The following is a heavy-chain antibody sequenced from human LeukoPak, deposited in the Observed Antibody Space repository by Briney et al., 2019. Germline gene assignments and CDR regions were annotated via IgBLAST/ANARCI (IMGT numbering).Heavy chain of an antibody. CDR2: IYYSGST. Sequence: PSETLSLTCTVSGGSISSGDYYWSWIRQPPGKGLEWIGYIYYSGSTYYNPSLKSRVTISVDTSKNQFSLKLSSVTAADTAVYYCARDRVREHYYYYYYMDVWGKGTTVTVSS. CDR3: ARDRVREHYYYYYYMDV. CDR1: GGSISSGDYY. J-gene: IGHJ6*03. V-gene: IGHV4-30-4*02. D-gene: IGHD1-26*01.